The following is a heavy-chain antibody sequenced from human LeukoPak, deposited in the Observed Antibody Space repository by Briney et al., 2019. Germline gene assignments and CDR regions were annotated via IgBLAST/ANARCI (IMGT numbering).Heavy chain of an antibody. CDR3: ARHVNYYDSSGKYYYYYYMDV. V-gene: IGHV4-34*01. Sequence: PSETLSLTCAVYGGSFSGYYWSWIRQPPGKGLEWIGEINHSGSTNYNPSLKSRVTISVDTSKNQFSLKLSSVTAADTAVYYCARHVNYYDSSGKYYYYYYMDVWGKGTTVTVSS. CDR1: GGSFSGYY. CDR2: INHSGST. J-gene: IGHJ6*03. D-gene: IGHD3-22*01.